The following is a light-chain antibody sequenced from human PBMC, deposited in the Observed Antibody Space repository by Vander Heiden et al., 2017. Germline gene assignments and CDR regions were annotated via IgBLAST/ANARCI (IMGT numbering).Light chain of an antibody. CDR1: QSVLSSSNNKNY. CDR2: WAS. CDR3: QQSSTAPLT. Sequence: DIVMTQSPDYLPVSLGERATNKCTSSQSVLSSSNNKNYLAWYQQIPGQPPKLLINWASTRESGVPDRFSGSGSGTDFTLTISSLQAEDVAVYYCQQSSTAPLTFGGGTKVEIK. V-gene: IGKV4-1*01. J-gene: IGKJ4*01.